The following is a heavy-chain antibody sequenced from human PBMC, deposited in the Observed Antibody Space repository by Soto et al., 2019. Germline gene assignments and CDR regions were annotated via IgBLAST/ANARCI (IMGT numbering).Heavy chain of an antibody. CDR3: ARGGIIAARLGGVEWFGP. CDR2: IYYSGST. J-gene: IGHJ5*02. Sequence: PSETLSLTCTVSGGSISSYYWSWLRQPPGKGLEWIGYIYYSGSTNYNPSLKSRVTISVDTSKNQFSLKLSSVTAADTAVYYCARGGIIAARLGGVEWFGPWGQGTMLSVS. V-gene: IGHV4-59*01. D-gene: IGHD6-6*01. CDR1: GGSISSYY.